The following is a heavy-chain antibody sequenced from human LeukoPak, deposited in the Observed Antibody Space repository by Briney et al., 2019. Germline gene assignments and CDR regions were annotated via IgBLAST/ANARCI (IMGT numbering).Heavy chain of an antibody. Sequence: SETLSLTCTVSGGSISSYYWSWIRQPPGKGLEWIGYIYYSGSTNYNPSLKSRVTISVDTSKNQFSLKLSSVTAADTAVYYCARAPDSGWYAYYFDYWGQGTLVTVSS. CDR2: IYYSGST. V-gene: IGHV4-59*01. D-gene: IGHD6-19*01. CDR1: GGSISSYY. CDR3: ARAPDSGWYAYYFDY. J-gene: IGHJ4*02.